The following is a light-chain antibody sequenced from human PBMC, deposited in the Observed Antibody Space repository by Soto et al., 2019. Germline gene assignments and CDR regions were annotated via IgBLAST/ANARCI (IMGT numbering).Light chain of an antibody. J-gene: IGKJ5*01. CDR3: QQSYSTPP. Sequence: DIQMTQSPSSLSASVGDRVTITCRASQSIGRFLNWYQQKPGKAPNVLINVASTLRSGVPSRFSGSGSGTDFTLTISSLQPEDFATYYCQQSYSTPPFGQGTRLEIK. CDR1: QSIGRF. CDR2: VAS. V-gene: IGKV1-39*01.